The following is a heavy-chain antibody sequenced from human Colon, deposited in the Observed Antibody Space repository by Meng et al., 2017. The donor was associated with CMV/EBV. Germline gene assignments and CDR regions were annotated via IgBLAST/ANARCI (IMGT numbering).Heavy chain of an antibody. V-gene: IGHV3-21*01. CDR1: GFAFDTFG. J-gene: IGHJ5*02. D-gene: IGHD2-2*01. CDR2: FSYGGTYI. Sequence: GESLKISCTTSGFAFDTFGMNWVRQAPGKGLEWVASFSYGGTYIYYSDSVQGRFSISRDNPKNSMFLQMNSLRPEDTAIYYCARQTSSSSYDHWGQGTLVTVSS. CDR3: ARQTSSSSYDH.